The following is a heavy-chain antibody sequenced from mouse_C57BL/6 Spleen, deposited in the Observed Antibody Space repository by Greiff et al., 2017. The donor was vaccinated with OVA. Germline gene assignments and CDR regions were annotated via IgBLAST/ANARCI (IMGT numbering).Heavy chain of an antibody. CDR2: IDPETGGT. CDR1: GYTFTDYE. CDR3: TRNWLDYFDY. Sequence: VQLQQSGAELVRPGASVTLSCKASGYTFTDYEMHWVKQTPVHGLEWIGAIDPETGGTAYNQKFKGKAILTADKSSSTAYMELRSLTSEDSAVYYCTRNWLDYFDYWGQGTTLTVSS. J-gene: IGHJ2*01. V-gene: IGHV1-15*01. D-gene: IGHD2-2*01.